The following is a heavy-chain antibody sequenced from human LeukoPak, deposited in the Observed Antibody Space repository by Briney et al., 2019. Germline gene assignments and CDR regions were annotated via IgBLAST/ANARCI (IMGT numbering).Heavy chain of an antibody. J-gene: IGHJ3*02. D-gene: IGHD3-10*01. Sequence: SETLSLTCTVSGCSISSYYWSWIRQPPGKGLEWIGYIYYSGSTNYNPSLKSRVTISVDTSKNQFSLKLSSVTAADTAVYYCARLYYGSGSYGALGAFDIWGQGTMVTVSS. CDR1: GCSISSYY. CDR3: ARLYYGSGSYGALGAFDI. CDR2: IYYSGST. V-gene: IGHV4-59*08.